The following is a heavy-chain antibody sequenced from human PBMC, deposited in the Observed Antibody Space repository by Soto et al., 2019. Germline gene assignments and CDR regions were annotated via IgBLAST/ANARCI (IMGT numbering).Heavy chain of an antibody. Sequence: QVQLQESGPGLVKPSQTLSLTCTVSGGSISSGDYYWSWIRQPPGKGLEWIGYIYYSGSTYYNPYLKSRVTISVDTSKNQVSLKLSSVTAADTAVYYCARGLREDDYVWGSYRSDAFDIWGQGTMVTVSS. D-gene: IGHD3-16*02. J-gene: IGHJ3*02. CDR1: GGSISSGDYY. CDR2: IYYSGST. CDR3: ARGLREDDYVWGSYRSDAFDI. V-gene: IGHV4-30-4*01.